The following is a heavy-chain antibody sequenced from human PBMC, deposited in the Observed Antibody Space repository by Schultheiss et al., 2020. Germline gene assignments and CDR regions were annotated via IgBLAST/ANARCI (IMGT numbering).Heavy chain of an antibody. Sequence: SQTLSLTCTVSGGSVSSGSYYWSWIRQPPGKGLEWIGYIYYSGSTNYNPSLKSRVTMSVDTSKNQFSLKLSSVTAADTAVYYCAREEYSSSAHYYYGMDVWGQGTTVTVYS. CDR2: IYYSGST. D-gene: IGHD6-6*01. V-gene: IGHV4-61*01. CDR1: GGSVSSGSYY. CDR3: AREEYSSSAHYYYGMDV. J-gene: IGHJ6*02.